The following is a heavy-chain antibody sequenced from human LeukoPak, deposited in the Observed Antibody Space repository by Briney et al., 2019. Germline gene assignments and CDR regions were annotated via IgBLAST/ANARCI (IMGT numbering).Heavy chain of an antibody. J-gene: IGHJ1*01. CDR1: GGSISNYY. V-gene: IGHV4-59*01. CDR2: IYNSGHT. D-gene: IGHD4-17*01. CDR3: ARAAVTTSRYFQH. Sequence: PSETLSLTCTVSGGSISNYYWSWIRQPPGKGLEWIGYIYNSGHTNYNPSLKSRVTISEDTSKNQLSLKLSSVTAADTAVYYCARAAVTTSRYFQHWGQGTLVTVSS.